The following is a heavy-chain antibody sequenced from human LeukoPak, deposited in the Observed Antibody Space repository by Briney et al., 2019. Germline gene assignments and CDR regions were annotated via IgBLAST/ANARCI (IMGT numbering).Heavy chain of an antibody. Sequence: SETLSLTCTVSGGSISDFYWSWVRQPPGKGLEWIGYIYHNGNTNYNPSLKSRVTISVDTSKNQFSLKVSSVTAADTAVYYCARGHYDSSGRYFYCMDVWGKGTTVTISS. CDR3: ARGHYDSSGRYFYCMDV. D-gene: IGHD3-22*01. V-gene: IGHV4-59*08. CDR1: GGSISDFY. J-gene: IGHJ6*03. CDR2: IYHNGNT.